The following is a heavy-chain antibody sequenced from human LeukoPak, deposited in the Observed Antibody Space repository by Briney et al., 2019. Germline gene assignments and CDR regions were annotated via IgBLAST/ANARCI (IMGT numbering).Heavy chain of an antibody. Sequence: TSETLSLTCTVSGGSISTYYWSWIRQPPGKGLEWIGYIPYSGSTNYNPSLKSRVTISVDTSKNQFSLKLSSVTAADTAVYYCARDSRSYYASSGYYGTFDYWGQGTLVTVSS. CDR1: GGSISTYY. D-gene: IGHD3-22*01. CDR3: ARDSRSYYASSGYYGTFDY. CDR2: IPYSGST. J-gene: IGHJ4*02. V-gene: IGHV4-59*01.